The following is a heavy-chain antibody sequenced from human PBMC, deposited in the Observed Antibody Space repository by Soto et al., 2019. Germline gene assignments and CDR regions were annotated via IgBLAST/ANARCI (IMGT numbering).Heavy chain of an antibody. V-gene: IGHV1-46*01. Sequence: ASVKVSCKASGYTFTSYYMHWVRQAPGQGLEWMGVINPGGGSTSYAQKLQGRVTMTTDTSTSTAYMDLRSLTSDDTAVYYCARDRVAGIWGDAFDIWGQGTMVTVSS. CDR1: GYTFTSYY. CDR2: INPGGGST. CDR3: ARDRVAGIWGDAFDI. J-gene: IGHJ3*02. D-gene: IGHD3-16*01.